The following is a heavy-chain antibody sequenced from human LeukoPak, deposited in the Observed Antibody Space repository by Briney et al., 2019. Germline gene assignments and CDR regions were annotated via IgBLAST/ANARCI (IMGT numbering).Heavy chain of an antibody. V-gene: IGHV4-39*01. J-gene: IGHJ3*02. CDR3: ARQSGYAVNNAFDI. D-gene: IGHD5-12*01. CDR2: INYSGST. Sequence: PSETLCLTCTVSGGSISSSHYYWGWIRQPPGKGLEWIGSINYSGSTYYNPSLKSRVTISVDTSKNQFSLRLSSLTAADTAVYYCARQSGYAVNNAFDIWGQGTMSSASS. CDR1: GGSISSSHYY.